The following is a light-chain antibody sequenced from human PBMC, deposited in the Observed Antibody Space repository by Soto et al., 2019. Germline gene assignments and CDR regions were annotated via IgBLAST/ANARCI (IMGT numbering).Light chain of an antibody. CDR2: GTS. Sequence: EIGLTKSQGTLSLSPGERATLSCRASQSVSSTYLAWYQQKPGQAPRLLIYGTSSRATGIPDRFSGSGSGTDFTLTISRLEPEDFAVYYCQQYGTSPQTFGQGTNVDVK. CDR3: QQYGTSPQT. V-gene: IGKV3-20*01. J-gene: IGKJ1*01. CDR1: QSVSSTY.